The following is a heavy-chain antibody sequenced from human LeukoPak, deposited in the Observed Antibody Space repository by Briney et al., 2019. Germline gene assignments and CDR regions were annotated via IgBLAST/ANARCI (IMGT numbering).Heavy chain of an antibody. CDR3: AKANRGSYYGLGDYFDY. Sequence: KSGGSLRLSCAASGFTFSSYSMNWVRQAPGKGLEWVSSISSSSSYIYYADSVKGRFTISRDNAKNSLYLQMNSLRAEDTAVYYCAKANRGSYYGLGDYFDYWGQGTLVTVSS. CDR2: ISSSSSYI. J-gene: IGHJ4*02. V-gene: IGHV3-21*01. CDR1: GFTFSSYS. D-gene: IGHD1-26*01.